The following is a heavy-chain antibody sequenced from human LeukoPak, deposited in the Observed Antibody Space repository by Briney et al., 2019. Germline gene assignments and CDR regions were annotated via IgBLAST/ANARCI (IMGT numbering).Heavy chain of an antibody. CDR3: ARERQPDSNALKSKYYFDY. Sequence: ASVKVSCKASGYTFTSYGISWVRQAPGQGLEWMGWISAYNGNTNYAQKLQGRVTMTTDTSTSTAYMELRSLRSDDTAVYYCARERQPDSNALKSKYYFDYWGQGTLVTVSS. J-gene: IGHJ4*02. D-gene: IGHD1-14*01. CDR2: ISAYNGNT. CDR1: GYTFTSYG. V-gene: IGHV1-18*01.